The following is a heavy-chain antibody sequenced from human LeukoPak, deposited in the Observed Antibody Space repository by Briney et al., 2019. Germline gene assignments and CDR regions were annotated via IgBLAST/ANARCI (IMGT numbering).Heavy chain of an antibody. CDR2: IYSGGTA. CDR3: ATRDSGGYPYFDY. V-gene: IGHV3-53*01. CDR1: GFTVRNKY. D-gene: IGHD4-17*01. Sequence: PGGSLRLSCAASGFTVRNKYMTWVRQAPGKGLEWVPFIYSGGTAYYADSVKGRFTISRDNSKNTLFLQMNSLRVEDTAVYYCATRDSGGYPYFDYWGQGTLVIVSS. J-gene: IGHJ4*02.